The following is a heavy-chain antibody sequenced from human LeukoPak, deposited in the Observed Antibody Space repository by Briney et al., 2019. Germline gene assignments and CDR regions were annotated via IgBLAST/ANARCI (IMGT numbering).Heavy chain of an antibody. CDR1: GYTFTSYG. D-gene: IGHD4-17*01. CDR3: ARDEGREDDGDYEGDWGWFDP. V-gene: IGHV1-18*01. CDR2: ISAYNGNT. J-gene: IGHJ5*02. Sequence: ASVKVSCKASGYTFTSYGISWVRQAPGQGLEWMGWISAYNGNTNYAQKLQGRVTMTTDTSTSTAYMELRSLRSDDTAVYYCARDEGREDDGDYEGDWGWFDPWGQGTLVTVSS.